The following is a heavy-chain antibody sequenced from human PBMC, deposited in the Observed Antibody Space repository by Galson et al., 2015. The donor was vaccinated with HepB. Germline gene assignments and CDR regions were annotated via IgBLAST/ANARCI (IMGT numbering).Heavy chain of an antibody. Sequence: SLRLSCAASGFTFSSYGMHWVRQAPGKGLEWVAVISYDGSNKYYADSVKGRFTISRDNSKNTLYLQMNSLRAEDTAVYYCAKAGYYGMDVWGQGTTVTVSS. CDR2: ISYDGSNK. CDR1: GFTFSSYG. CDR3: AKAGYYGMDV. J-gene: IGHJ6*02. V-gene: IGHV3-30*18.